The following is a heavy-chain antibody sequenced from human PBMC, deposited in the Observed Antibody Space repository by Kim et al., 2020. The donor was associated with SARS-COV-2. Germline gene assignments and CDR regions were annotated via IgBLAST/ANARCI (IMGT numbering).Heavy chain of an antibody. CDR1: GFSLSTSGMC. J-gene: IGHJ3*02. V-gene: IGHV2-70*01. Sequence: SGPTLVKPTPTLTLTCTFSGFSLSTSGMCVSWIRQPPGKALEWLALIDWDDDKYYSTSLKTRLTISKDTSKNQVVLTMTNMDPVDTATYYCARIPYYYDSSGYRAFDIWGQGTMVTVSS. CDR3: ARIPYYYDSSGYRAFDI. CDR2: IDWDDDK. D-gene: IGHD3-22*01.